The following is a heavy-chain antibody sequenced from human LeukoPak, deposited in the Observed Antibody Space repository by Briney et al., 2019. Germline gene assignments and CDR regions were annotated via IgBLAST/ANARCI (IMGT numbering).Heavy chain of an antibody. CDR2: IYPGDSET. D-gene: IGHD1-1*01. J-gene: IGHJ4*02. CDR3: ARGYTNFGY. V-gene: IGHV5-51*01. CDR1: GYSFTTYW. Sequence: GESLKISCKNSGYSFTTYWIGWVRQMPGKGLEWMGIIYPGDSETRYSPSFQGQVTISADKSISTAFLQWSSLKASDTAIYYCARGYTNFGYWGQGTLVTVSS.